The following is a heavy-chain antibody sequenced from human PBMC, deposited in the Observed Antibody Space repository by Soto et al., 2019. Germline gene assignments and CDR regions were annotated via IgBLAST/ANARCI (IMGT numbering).Heavy chain of an antibody. V-gene: IGHV5-51*01. D-gene: IGHD6-13*01. CDR3: ARHVRIAAAGSYYYYGMDV. J-gene: IGHJ6*02. Sequence: GEPLKISCKGSGYSFTSYWIGWVRQMPGKGLEWMGIIYPGDSDTRYSPSFQGQVTISADKSISTAYLQWSSLKASDTAMYYCARHVRIAAAGSYYYYGMDVWGQGTTVTVSS. CDR2: IYPGDSDT. CDR1: GYSFTSYW.